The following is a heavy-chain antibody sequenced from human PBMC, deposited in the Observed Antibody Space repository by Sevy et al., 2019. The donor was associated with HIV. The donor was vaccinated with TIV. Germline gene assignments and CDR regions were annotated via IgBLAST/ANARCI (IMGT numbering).Heavy chain of an antibody. CDR2: MYDSGRS. D-gene: IGHD3-22*01. V-gene: IGHV4-59*11. CDR1: GCSISGHY. Sequence: SETLSLTCTVSGCSISGHYWGWIRQSPGKGLEWIAYMYDSGRSNYNTSLRSRGTITVDTCKNQFSLRLSSVTAADTAVYDCARGGALTYYDTSGFQNYFDSWGPGNLVTVSS. CDR3: ARGGALTYYDTSGFQNYFDS. J-gene: IGHJ4*02.